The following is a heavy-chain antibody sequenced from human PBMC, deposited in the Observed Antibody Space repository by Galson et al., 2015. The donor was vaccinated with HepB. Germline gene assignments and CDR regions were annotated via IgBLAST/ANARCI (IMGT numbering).Heavy chain of an antibody. V-gene: IGHV6-1*01. CDR2: AFYRSNWYH. CDR3: ARDLTATGRFDG. J-gene: IGHJ4*02. D-gene: IGHD6-13*01. Sequence: CAISGDSVFGNSAAWNWIRRSPSRGVEWLGRAFYRSNWYHDFAASVKSRITISPDASKNQFSLQLNSVTPEDTAVYDCARDLTATGRFDGWGQGTLVTVSS. CDR1: GDSVFGNSAA.